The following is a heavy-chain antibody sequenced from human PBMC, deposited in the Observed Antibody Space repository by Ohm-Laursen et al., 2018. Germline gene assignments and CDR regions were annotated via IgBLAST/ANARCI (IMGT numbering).Heavy chain of an antibody. D-gene: IGHD1-26*01. J-gene: IGHJ3*02. V-gene: IGHV3-9*01. CDR3: AKDAIVGYNVGLGAFDI. CDR2: ISWNSGSI. CDR1: GFTFDDYA. Sequence: SLRLSCTASGFTFDDYAMHWVRQAPGKGLEWVSGISWNSGSIGYADSVKGRFTISRDNAKNSLYLQMNSLRAGDTALYYCAKDAIVGYNVGLGAFDIWGQGTMVTVSS.